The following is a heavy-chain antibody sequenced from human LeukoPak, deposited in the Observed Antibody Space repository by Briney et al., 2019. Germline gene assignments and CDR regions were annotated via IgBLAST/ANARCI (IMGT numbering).Heavy chain of an antibody. Sequence: PSQTLSLTCTVSGGSVSSGGYYWRWVRQHPGKGLEWVGYIYYSGSTYYNPSLKSRVTISLDTSKNHFSLTLSSVTAADTAVYYCASALYYFYMDVWGKGTTVTVSS. V-gene: IGHV4-31*03. J-gene: IGHJ6*03. CDR2: IYYSGST. CDR1: GGSVSSGGYY. CDR3: ASALYYFYMDV.